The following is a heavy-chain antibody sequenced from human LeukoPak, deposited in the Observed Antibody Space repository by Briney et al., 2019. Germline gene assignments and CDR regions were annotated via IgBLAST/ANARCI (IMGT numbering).Heavy chain of an antibody. CDR1: GFTISSNY. D-gene: IGHD2-21*02. CDR3: ARGLPYCGGDCYLDY. J-gene: IGHJ4*02. CDR2: IYSGGST. V-gene: IGHV3-53*01. Sequence: QAGGSLRLSCAASGFTISSNYMSWVRQAPGKGLEWVSVIYSGGSTYYADSVKGRFTISRDNSKNTLYLQMNSLRAEDTAVYYCARGLPYCGGDCYLDYWGQGTLVTVSS.